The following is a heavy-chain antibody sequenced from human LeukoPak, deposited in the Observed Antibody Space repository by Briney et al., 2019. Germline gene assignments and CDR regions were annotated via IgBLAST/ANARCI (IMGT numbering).Heavy chain of an antibody. D-gene: IGHD1-26*01. Sequence: GGSLRLSCAASGFTFSSYSMNWVRQAPGKGLEWVSYISSSSSTIYYADSVKGRFTISRDNAKNSLYLQMNSLRAEDTAVYYCARDRYVGATTAGDSDSWGQGTLVTVSS. CDR1: GFTFSSYS. V-gene: IGHV3-48*04. CDR3: ARDRYVGATTAGDSDS. J-gene: IGHJ4*02. CDR2: ISSSSSTI.